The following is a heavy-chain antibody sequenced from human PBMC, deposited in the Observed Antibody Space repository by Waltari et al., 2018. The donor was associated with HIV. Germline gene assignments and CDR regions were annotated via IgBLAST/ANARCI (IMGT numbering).Heavy chain of an antibody. CDR1: GFTFSSYS. CDR2: ISRSSRNI. D-gene: IGHD1-1*01. V-gene: IGHV3-48*04. Sequence: EVQLVESGGGLVQPGGSLRLSCAASGFTFSSYSMNWVRQAPGKGLEWVSYISRSSRNIYYAYSVKGRFTISRDNAKNSLYLQMNSLRAEDTAVYYCAGLRTGTSPDYWGQGTLVTVSS. J-gene: IGHJ4*02. CDR3: AGLRTGTSPDY.